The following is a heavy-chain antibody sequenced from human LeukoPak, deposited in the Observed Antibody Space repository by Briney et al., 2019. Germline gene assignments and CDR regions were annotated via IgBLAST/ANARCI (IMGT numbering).Heavy chain of an antibody. Sequence: ASVKVSCKASGYTFLSHGFSWVRQAPGQGLEWMGWTSANNRNTNYAQRLQGRVTMTTDTSTNTAYIELRTLRSDDTAVYYCARRQAVVSSSLYHYYMDVWGKGTTIIVSS. CDR2: TSANNRNT. D-gene: IGHD2-2*01. CDR3: ARRQAVVSSSLYHYYMDV. V-gene: IGHV1-18*01. CDR1: GYTFLSHG. J-gene: IGHJ6*03.